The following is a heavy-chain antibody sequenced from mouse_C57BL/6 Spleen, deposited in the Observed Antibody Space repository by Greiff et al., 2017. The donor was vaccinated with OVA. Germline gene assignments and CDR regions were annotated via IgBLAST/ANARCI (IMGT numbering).Heavy chain of an antibody. V-gene: IGHV5-17*01. CDR1: GFTFSDSG. CDR3: ARGSSSYDMDY. D-gene: IGHD1-1*01. J-gene: IGHJ4*01. Sequence: EVQLVESGGGLVKPGGSLKLSCAASGFTFSDSGMHWVRQAPEKGLEWVAYISTGSSTIYYADTVKGRFTISRDNAKNTLFLQMTRLRSEDRDMDYCARGSSSYDMDYWGQGTTVTVSS. CDR2: ISTGSSTI.